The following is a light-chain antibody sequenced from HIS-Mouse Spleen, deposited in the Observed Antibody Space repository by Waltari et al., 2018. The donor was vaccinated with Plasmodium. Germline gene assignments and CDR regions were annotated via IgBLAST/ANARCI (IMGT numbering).Light chain of an antibody. CDR2: GKN. CDR3: NSRDSSGNHWV. Sequence: SSELTQDPAVSVALGQTVRITSQGDSLSSYYSSWYQQKPVQAPVLVIYGKNNRPSGIPDRFSGSSSGNTASLTITGAQAEDEADYYCNSRDSSGNHWVFGGGTKLTVL. V-gene: IGLV3-19*01. J-gene: IGLJ3*02. CDR1: SLSSYY.